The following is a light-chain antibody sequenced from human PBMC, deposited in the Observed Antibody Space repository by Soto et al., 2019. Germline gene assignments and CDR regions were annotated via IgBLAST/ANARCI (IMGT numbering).Light chain of an antibody. V-gene: IGLV2-23*02. CDR3: CSYAVSSTYV. CDR2: EVS. J-gene: IGLJ1*01. Sequence: QSVLTQAASVSGAPGQMNTISCTQTSSDVGTYDLVSWYQQHPGKAPKLMIYEVSKRPSGVSNRFSGSKSGNTASLTISGLQAEDEADYHCCSYAVSSTYVFGTGTKVTVL. CDR1: SSDVGTYDL.